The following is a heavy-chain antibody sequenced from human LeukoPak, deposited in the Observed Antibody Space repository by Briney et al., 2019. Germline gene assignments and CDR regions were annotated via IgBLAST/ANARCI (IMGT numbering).Heavy chain of an antibody. J-gene: IGHJ5*02. D-gene: IGHD6-19*01. Sequence: GGSLRLSCAASGFTLSSYAMRWVRQAPGKGLEWVSAISRSGGSTYYAHSLKGRFTISRDNSKNTLYLQMNSLRAEDTAVYYCASSPGLAARGFDPWGQGTLVTVS. V-gene: IGHV3-23*01. CDR2: ISRSGGST. CDR3: ASSPGLAARGFDP. CDR1: GFTLSSYA.